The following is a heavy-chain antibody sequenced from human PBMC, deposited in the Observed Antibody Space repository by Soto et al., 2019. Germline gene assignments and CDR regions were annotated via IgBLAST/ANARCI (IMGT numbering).Heavy chain of an antibody. CDR1: GYTFTSYA. D-gene: IGHD3-22*01. V-gene: IGHV1-3*01. CDR2: INAGNGNT. Sequence: ASVEGPCKASGYTFTSYAMHWVRQAPGQRLEWMGWINAGNGNTKYSQKFQGRVTITRDTSASTAYMELSSLRSEDTAVYYCARDPSPPTMIVVVPVSYGMDVWGQGTTVTVSS. J-gene: IGHJ6*02. CDR3: ARDPSPPTMIVVVPVSYGMDV.